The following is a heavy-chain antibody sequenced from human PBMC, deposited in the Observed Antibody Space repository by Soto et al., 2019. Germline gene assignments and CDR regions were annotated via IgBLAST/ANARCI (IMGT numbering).Heavy chain of an antibody. CDR2: IYWDDDK. D-gene: IGHD3-22*01. Sequence: QITLKESGPTLVKPTQTLTLTCTFSGFSLSTSGVGVGWIRQPPGKALEWLALIYWDDDKRYSPSLKGRLTITTDTSKNQVVLTMTNMDPVDTATYYCALLYYYDSSGLQSYYFDYWGQGTLVTVSS. V-gene: IGHV2-5*02. CDR1: GFSLSTSGVG. J-gene: IGHJ4*02. CDR3: ALLYYYDSSGLQSYYFDY.